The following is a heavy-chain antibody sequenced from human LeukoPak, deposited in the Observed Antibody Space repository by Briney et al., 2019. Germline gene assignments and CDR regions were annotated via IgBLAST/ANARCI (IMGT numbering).Heavy chain of an antibody. CDR1: GFTFSSYW. Sequence: PAGGSLRLSCAASGFTFSSYWMSWVRQAPGKGLEWVSGISWNSGSIDYADSVKGRFTISRDNAKNSLYLQMNSLRAEDTALYYCAKGVVGGGMDVWGQGTTVTVSS. CDR3: AKGVVGGGMDV. V-gene: IGHV3-9*01. J-gene: IGHJ6*02. CDR2: ISWNSGSI. D-gene: IGHD2-15*01.